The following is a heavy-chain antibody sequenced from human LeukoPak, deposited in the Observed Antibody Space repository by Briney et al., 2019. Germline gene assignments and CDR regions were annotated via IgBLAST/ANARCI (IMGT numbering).Heavy chain of an antibody. CDR1: GYTFTGYY. Sequence: ASVKVSCKASGYTFTGYYMHWVRQAPGQGLEWMGWINPNSGGTNYAQKFQGWVTMTTDTSTSTAYMELRSLRSDDTAVYYCARTSTIFGVVIMERYRYFDLWGRGTLVTVSS. J-gene: IGHJ2*01. V-gene: IGHV1-2*04. CDR3: ARTSTIFGVVIMERYRYFDL. D-gene: IGHD3-3*01. CDR2: INPNSGGT.